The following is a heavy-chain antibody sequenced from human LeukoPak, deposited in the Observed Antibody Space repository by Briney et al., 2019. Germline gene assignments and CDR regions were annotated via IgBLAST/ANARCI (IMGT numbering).Heavy chain of an antibody. CDR2: ISAYNGNT. J-gene: IGHJ4*02. V-gene: IGHV1-18*01. D-gene: IGHD4-17*01. Sequence: ASVKVSCKASGYSFTGYGVAWVRQAPGQGLEWMGWISAYNGNTNYAQKLQGRVTMTTDTSTSTAYMELRSLRSDDTAVYYCARGATVTSIDYWGQGTLVTVSS. CDR1: GYSFTGYG. CDR3: ARGATVTSIDY.